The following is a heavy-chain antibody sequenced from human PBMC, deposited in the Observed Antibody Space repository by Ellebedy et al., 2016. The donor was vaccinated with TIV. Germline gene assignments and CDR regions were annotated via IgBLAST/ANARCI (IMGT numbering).Heavy chain of an antibody. CDR2: ISAYNGIT. CDR3: ARKGPFGYDTSGFSDC. J-gene: IGHJ4*02. V-gene: IGHV1-18*04. Sequence: ASVKVSCKASGYTFSDYGISWVRQAPGQGPEWMGWISAYNGITHYAQKVQGRVALTTDTSTSTAFMELRSLRSDDTAVYYRARKGPFGYDTSGFSDCWGQGTLITVSS. CDR1: GYTFSDYG. D-gene: IGHD3-22*01.